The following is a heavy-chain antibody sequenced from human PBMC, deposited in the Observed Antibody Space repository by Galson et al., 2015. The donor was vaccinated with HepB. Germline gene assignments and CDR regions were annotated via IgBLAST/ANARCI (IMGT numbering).Heavy chain of an antibody. V-gene: IGHV3-23*01. CDR2: ISSSSSYI. J-gene: IGHJ4*02. D-gene: IGHD7-27*01. Sequence: SLRLSCAASGFTFSSYGMSWVRQAPGKGLEWVSSISSSSSYIYYADSVKGRFTISRDNSKNTLYLQMNSLRAEDTAVYYCAKGGNWAPFDYWGQGTLVTVSS. CDR3: AKGGNWAPFDY. CDR1: GFTFSSYG.